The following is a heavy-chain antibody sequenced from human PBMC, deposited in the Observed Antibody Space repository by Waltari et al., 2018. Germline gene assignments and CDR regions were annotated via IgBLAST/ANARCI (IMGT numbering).Heavy chain of an antibody. CDR2: INAGNGNT. V-gene: IGHV1-3*01. Sequence: QVQLVQSGAEVKKPGASVKVSCKASGYTFTSYAMHWVRQAPGHRLEWMGWINAGNGNTKYSQKFQGRVTITRDTSASTAYMELSSLRSEDTAVYYCARAQYYDFWSGYFNYYYYGMDVWGQGTTVTVSS. CDR1: GYTFTSYA. D-gene: IGHD3-3*01. J-gene: IGHJ6*02. CDR3: ARAQYYDFWSGYFNYYYYGMDV.